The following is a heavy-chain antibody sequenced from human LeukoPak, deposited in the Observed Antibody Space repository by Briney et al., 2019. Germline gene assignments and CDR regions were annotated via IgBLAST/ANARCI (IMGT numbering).Heavy chain of an antibody. CDR1: GLTLSSYR. CDR2: IETDGKSA. J-gene: IGHJ4*02. Sequence: PGGSLRLSCAVSGLTLSSYRMHWVRQAPGKGLVWVSAIETDGKSATYADSVKGRFTISRDNSKNTLYLQMNSLRAEDTAVYYCAKDRDDYGDDCWGQGILVTVST. D-gene: IGHD4-17*01. CDR3: AKDRDDYGDDC. V-gene: IGHV3-74*01.